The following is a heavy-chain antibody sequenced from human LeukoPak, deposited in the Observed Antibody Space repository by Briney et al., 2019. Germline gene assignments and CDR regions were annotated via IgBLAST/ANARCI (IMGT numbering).Heavy chain of an antibody. D-gene: IGHD3-10*01. CDR3: AGPNGSGSYYNAIEY. CDR2: ISGSGGST. J-gene: IGHJ4*02. V-gene: IGHV3-23*01. Sequence: PGGSLRLSCAASGFTFSSYAMSWVRQAPGKGLEWVSAISGSGGSTYYADSVKGRFTISRDNSKNTLYLQMNSLRAEDTAVYYCAGPNGSGSYYNAIEYWGQGTLVTVSS. CDR1: GFTFSSYA.